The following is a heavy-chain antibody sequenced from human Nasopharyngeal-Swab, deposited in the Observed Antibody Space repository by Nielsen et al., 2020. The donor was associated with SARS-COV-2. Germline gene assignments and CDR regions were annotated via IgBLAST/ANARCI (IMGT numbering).Heavy chain of an antibody. Sequence: RQAPGKGLEWIGSVYYGGNTYHNPSLKSRVTISVDTSKNQFSLKLASVTAADTAVYYCAGLAAHGYFYYYYGMDVWGQGTTVTVSS. CDR3: AGLAAHGYFYYYYGMDV. CDR2: VYYGGNT. V-gene: IGHV4-39*01. J-gene: IGHJ6*02. D-gene: IGHD6-6*01.